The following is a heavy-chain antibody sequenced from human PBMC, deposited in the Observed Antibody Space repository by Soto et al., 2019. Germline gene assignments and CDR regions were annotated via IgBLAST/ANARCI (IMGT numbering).Heavy chain of an antibody. CDR2: IIPIPGTA. D-gene: IGHD2-2*01. Sequence: QVQLVQSGAEVKKPGSSVKVSCKASGGTFGSYAISWVRQAPGQGLEWMGGIIPIPGTANYAQKFQGRVTIAADESTSTAYMELSSLRSEDTAVYYGARSQGSSTSLEIYYYYYYGMDVWGQGTTVTGSS. V-gene: IGHV1-69*01. CDR3: ARSQGSSTSLEIYYYYYYGMDV. J-gene: IGHJ6*02. CDR1: GGTFGSYA.